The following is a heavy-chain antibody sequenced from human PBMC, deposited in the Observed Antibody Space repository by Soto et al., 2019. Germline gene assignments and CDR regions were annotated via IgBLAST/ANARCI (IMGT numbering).Heavy chain of an antibody. CDR1: GGTFSSYT. CDR3: ARSPSAVAGTAEYFQH. D-gene: IGHD6-19*01. V-gene: IGHV1-69*02. J-gene: IGHJ1*01. CDR2: FIPILGIA. Sequence: QVQLVQSGAEVKKPGSSVKVSCKASGGTFSSYTISWVRQAPGQGLEWMGRFIPILGIANYAQKFQGRVTITADKSTSTAYMELSILRSEDTAVYYFARSPSAVAGTAEYFQHWGQGTLVTVSS.